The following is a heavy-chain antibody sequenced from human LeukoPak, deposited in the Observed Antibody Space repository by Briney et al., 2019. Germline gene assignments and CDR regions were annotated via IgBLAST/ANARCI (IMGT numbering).Heavy chain of an antibody. CDR2: ISSSGSTI. J-gene: IGHJ3*02. CDR1: GFTFSSYE. Sequence: QSGGSLRLSCAASGFTFSSYEIHWVRQAPGKGLEWVSYISSSGSTIKYADSVKGRFTISRGNAKNSLYLQMNSLRAEDTAVYYCAREHPVAATRVAFDIWGQGTMVTVSS. D-gene: IGHD2-15*01. V-gene: IGHV3-48*03. CDR3: AREHPVAATRVAFDI.